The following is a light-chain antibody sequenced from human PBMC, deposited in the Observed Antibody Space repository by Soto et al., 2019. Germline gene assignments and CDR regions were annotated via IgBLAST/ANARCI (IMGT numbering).Light chain of an antibody. J-gene: IGKJ1*01. CDR3: MQALQTPPWT. Sequence: VKTQSLLYLPVTRGGPALIPSTSSQSPLHSDGYNYLDGYLQQPRQPPQLLIYFGSNRAAGVPDRFSGSGAGTDFTLKISRVQDEDVGVYYCMQALQTPPWTFGQGTKVDIK. V-gene: IGKV2-28*01. CDR1: QSPLHSDGYNY. CDR2: FGS.